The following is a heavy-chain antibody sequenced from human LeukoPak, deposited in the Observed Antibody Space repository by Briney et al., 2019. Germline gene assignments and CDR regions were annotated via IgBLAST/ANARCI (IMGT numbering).Heavy chain of an antibody. Sequence: GGSLRLSCAASGFTFSSYGMSWVRQAPGKGLEWVSAISGSGGSTYYADSVKGRFTISRDDSKSTLSLQMNSLRVEDTAVYYCARDLAWGAFDYWGQGTLVSVSS. CDR3: ARDLAWGAFDY. D-gene: IGHD7-27*01. V-gene: IGHV3-23*01. CDR2: ISGSGGST. J-gene: IGHJ4*02. CDR1: GFTFSSYG.